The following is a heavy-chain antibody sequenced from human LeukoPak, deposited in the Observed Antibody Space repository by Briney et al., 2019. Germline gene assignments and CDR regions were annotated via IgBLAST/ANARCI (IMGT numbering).Heavy chain of an antibody. D-gene: IGHD3-10*01. V-gene: IGHV4-61*02. J-gene: IGHJ5*02. CDR2: IYTSGST. Sequence: SQTLSLTCTVSGGSISSGSYYWNWVRQPAGKGLEWIGRIYTSGSTNYNPSLKSRVTISVDTSKNQFSLELSSVTAADTAVYYCAREPLLWFGERRRAFDPWGQGTLVTVSS. CDR1: GGSISSGSYY. CDR3: AREPLLWFGERRRAFDP.